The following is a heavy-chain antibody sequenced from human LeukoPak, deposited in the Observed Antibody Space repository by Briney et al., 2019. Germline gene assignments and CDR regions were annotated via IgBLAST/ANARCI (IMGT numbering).Heavy chain of an antibody. CDR3: ARDKGGRGSAFDI. Sequence: SQTLSLTCAISGDSVSSNSATWNWNRQSPSRGLEWLGRTYYRSKWYNDYAVSVKSRVTINPDTSKNQFSLQLNSVTPEDTAVYYCARDKGGRGSAFDIWGQGTMVTVSS. J-gene: IGHJ3*02. CDR2: TYYRSKWYN. D-gene: IGHD2-15*01. V-gene: IGHV6-1*01. CDR1: GDSVSSNSAT.